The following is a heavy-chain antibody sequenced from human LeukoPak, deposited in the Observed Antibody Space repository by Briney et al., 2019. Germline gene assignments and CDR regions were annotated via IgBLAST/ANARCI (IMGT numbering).Heavy chain of an antibody. CDR1: GFTFSNYA. CDR3: AKDRGFYSYPTTFDD. D-gene: IGHD5-18*01. Sequence: GGSLRLSCAASGFTFSNYAMSWVRQAPGKGLEWVSSISGSGVTTYYADSVKDRFTISRDNSKNTFYLQMNSLTAEDTAVYYCAKDRGFYSYPTTFDDWGQGALVIVSS. J-gene: IGHJ4*02. V-gene: IGHV3-23*01. CDR2: ISGSGVTT.